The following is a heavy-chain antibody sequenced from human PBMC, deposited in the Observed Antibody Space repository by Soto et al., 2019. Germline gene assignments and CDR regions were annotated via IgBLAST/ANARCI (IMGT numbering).Heavy chain of an antibody. V-gene: IGHV1-69*06. J-gene: IGHJ4*02. CDR3: AGFGYIKGYAY. Sequence: QVQLEQSGAEVKKPGSSVKVSCKAYGVTVNSSALLWVRQAPGQGLEWMGSIIPLFGTANSAQQFRDRATITADKTTSTAYMEPTSLRSDDSAVYYCAGFGYIKGYAYWGQGTLVTVSS. D-gene: IGHD5-18*01. CDR2: IIPLFGTA. CDR1: GVTVNSSA.